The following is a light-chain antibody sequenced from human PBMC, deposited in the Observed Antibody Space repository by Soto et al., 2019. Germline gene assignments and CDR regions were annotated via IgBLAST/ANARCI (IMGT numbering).Light chain of an antibody. Sequence: EIVLTQSPGSLSLSPGERATLSCRASQSFDSSFFAWYQQKPGQAPRLLIYGASNMATGIPDRFSGSGSGTDFTLTSSRREPEVFGVYYCQQYVSSVTVGQETKVEIK. CDR2: GAS. CDR1: QSFDSSF. J-gene: IGKJ1*01. V-gene: IGKV3-20*01. CDR3: QQYVSSVT.